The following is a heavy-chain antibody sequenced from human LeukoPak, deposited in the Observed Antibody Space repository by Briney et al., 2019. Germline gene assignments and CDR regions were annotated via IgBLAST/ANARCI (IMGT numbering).Heavy chain of an antibody. Sequence: SETLSLTCTVSGGSISSYYWSWIRQPPGKGLQWIGYIYYSGSANYNPSLKSRVTISVDTSKNQFSLKLSSVTAADTAVYYCARGAVIAAADEYYYGMDVWGQGTTVTVSS. J-gene: IGHJ6*02. CDR3: ARGAVIAAADEYYYGMDV. D-gene: IGHD6-13*01. CDR2: IYYSGSA. CDR1: GGSISSYY. V-gene: IGHV4-59*01.